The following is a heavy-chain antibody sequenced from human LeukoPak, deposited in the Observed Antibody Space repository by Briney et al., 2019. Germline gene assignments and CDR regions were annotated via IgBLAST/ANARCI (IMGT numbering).Heavy chain of an antibody. CDR1: GYTFTSYD. Sequence: ASVKVSCKTSGYTFTSYDLNWVRQATGQGLEWMGWINPNSGGTNYAQKFQGRVTMTRDTSISTAYMELSSLTSDDTAVYYCARGVVAATFYYYMDVWGKGTTVTVSS. V-gene: IGHV1-2*02. CDR2: INPNSGGT. CDR3: ARGVVAATFYYYMDV. J-gene: IGHJ6*03. D-gene: IGHD2-15*01.